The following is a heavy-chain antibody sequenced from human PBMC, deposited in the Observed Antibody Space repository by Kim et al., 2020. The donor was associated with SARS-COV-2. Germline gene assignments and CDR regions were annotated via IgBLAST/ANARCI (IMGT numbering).Heavy chain of an antibody. Sequence: SETLSLTCAVYGGSFSGYYWSWIRQPPGKGLEWIGEINHSGSTNYNPSLKSRVTISVDTSKNQFSLKLSSVTAADTAVYYCASLSIQLWSGIDYWGQGTLVTVSS. D-gene: IGHD5-18*01. V-gene: IGHV4-34*01. CDR2: INHSGST. CDR1: GGSFSGYY. CDR3: ASLSIQLWSGIDY. J-gene: IGHJ4*02.